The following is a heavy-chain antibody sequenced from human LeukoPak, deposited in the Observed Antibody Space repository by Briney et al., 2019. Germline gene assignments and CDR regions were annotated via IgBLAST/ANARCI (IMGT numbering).Heavy chain of an antibody. Sequence: PSETLSLTCTVSGGSISSSSYYWGWIRQPPGKGLEWIGSIYYSGSTYYNPSPKSRVTISVDTSKNQFSLKLSSVTAADTAVYYCARGQDCGGDCYTYYFDYWGQGTLVTVSS. CDR3: ARGQDCGGDCYTYYFDY. CDR1: GGSISSSSYY. D-gene: IGHD2-21*02. J-gene: IGHJ4*02. V-gene: IGHV4-39*07. CDR2: IYYSGST.